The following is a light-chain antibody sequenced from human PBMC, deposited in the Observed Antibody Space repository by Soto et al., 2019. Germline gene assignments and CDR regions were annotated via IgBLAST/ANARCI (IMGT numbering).Light chain of an antibody. V-gene: IGLV2-11*01. CDR3: CSYAGRYTFV. J-gene: IGLJ1*01. CDR1: SSDVGGYIY. CDR2: DVS. Sequence: QSVLTQPRSVSGSPGQSLTISCTGTSSDVGGYIYVSWYQQHPGKAPKLMIYDVSKRPSGVPDRFSGSKSGSTASLTISGLQADDEADYYCCSYAGRYTFVFGTGTKVTV.